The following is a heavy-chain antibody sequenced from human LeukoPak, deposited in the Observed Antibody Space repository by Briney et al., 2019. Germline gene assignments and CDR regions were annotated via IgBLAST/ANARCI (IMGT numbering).Heavy chain of an antibody. CDR2: IKYDGNEE. CDR1: GFAFNNYW. D-gene: IGHD1-1*01. J-gene: IGHJ4*02. Sequence: GGSLRLSCAASGFAFNNYWMGWVRQAPGKGLEWVANIKYDGNEEYYVDSVKGRFTISRDNAKNSLYLQLNSLRVEDTAVYYCKSGGAAPGSFDYWGQGTLVTVSP. CDR3: KSGGAAPGSFDY. V-gene: IGHV3-7*01.